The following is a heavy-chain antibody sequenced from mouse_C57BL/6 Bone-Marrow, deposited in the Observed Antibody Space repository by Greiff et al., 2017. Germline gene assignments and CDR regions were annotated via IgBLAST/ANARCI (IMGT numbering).Heavy chain of an antibody. V-gene: IGHV10-3*01. CDR1: GFTFNTYA. J-gene: IGHJ3*01. Sequence: EVKLMESGGGLVQPKGSLKLSCAASGFTFNTYAMHWVRQAPGKGLEWVARVRSKSSNDATYYADSVKDRFTISRDDSQSMLYLQMNNLKTEDTAMYYCVTEGFAWFAYWGQGTLVTVSA. CDR2: VRSKSSNDAT. CDR3: VTEGFAWFAY.